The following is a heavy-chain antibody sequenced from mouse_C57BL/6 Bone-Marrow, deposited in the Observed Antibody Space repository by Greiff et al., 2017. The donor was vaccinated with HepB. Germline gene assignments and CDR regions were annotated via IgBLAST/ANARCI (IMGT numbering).Heavy chain of an antibody. J-gene: IGHJ3*01. CDR3: ARTTPFAY. CDR2: IHPNSGST. CDR1: GYTFTSSW. V-gene: IGHV1-64*01. Sequence: QVQLQQPGAELVKPGASVTLCCKASGYTFTSSWMHWVKQRPGQGLEWIGMIHPNSGSTNYNEKFKSKATLTVDKSSSTAYMQLSSLTSEDSAVYYCARTTPFAYWAQGTLFTVSA. D-gene: IGHD5-5*01.